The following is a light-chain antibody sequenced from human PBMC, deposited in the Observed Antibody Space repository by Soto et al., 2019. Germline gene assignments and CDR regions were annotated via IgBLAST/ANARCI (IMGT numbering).Light chain of an antibody. CDR3: QQYKSWPRIT. V-gene: IGKV1-5*03. J-gene: IGKJ5*01. Sequence: DIQMTQSPSSLSASIGDRVTITCRASQSISSWLAWYQQKPGKAPKLLIYKASSLESGVPSRFSGSGSGTDFTLSISSLKSEDYAIYYCQQYKSWPRITFGQGTRLEI. CDR2: KAS. CDR1: QSISSW.